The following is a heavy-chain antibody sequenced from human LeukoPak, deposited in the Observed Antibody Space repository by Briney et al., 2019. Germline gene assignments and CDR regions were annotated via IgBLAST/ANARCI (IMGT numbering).Heavy chain of an antibody. Sequence: PGQSLRLSCAASGFTFSDYYMSWIRQAPGKGLGWVSYIRSSSSYINYADSVKGRFTISRDNAKNSLYLQMNSLRAEDTAVYYCARGSGKKLWLSDFDYWGQGTLVTVSS. D-gene: IGHD5-18*01. CDR2: IRSSSSYI. CDR3: ARGSGKKLWLSDFDY. V-gene: IGHV3-11*05. J-gene: IGHJ4*02. CDR1: GFTFSDYY.